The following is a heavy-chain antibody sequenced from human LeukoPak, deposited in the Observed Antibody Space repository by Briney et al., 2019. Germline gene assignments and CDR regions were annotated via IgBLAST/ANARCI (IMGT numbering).Heavy chain of an antibody. CDR1: GGSISSYY. D-gene: IGHD1-26*01. CDR3: ARVRVGALHAFDI. CDR2: NYYSGST. Sequence: SETLSLTCTVSGGSISSYYWSWIRQPPGKGLEWIGYNYYSGSTNYNPSLKSRVTISVDTSKNQFSLKLSSVTAADTAVYYCARVRVGALHAFDIWGQGTMVTVSS. V-gene: IGHV4-59*01. J-gene: IGHJ3*02.